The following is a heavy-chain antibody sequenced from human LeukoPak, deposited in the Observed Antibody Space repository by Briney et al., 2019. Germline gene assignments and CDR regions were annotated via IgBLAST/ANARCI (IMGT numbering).Heavy chain of an antibody. CDR1: GGSVSSYY. CDR3: ARGGLGGFIDY. V-gene: IGHV4-4*09. CDR2: IHNSGST. D-gene: IGHD3-16*01. J-gene: IGHJ4*02. Sequence: SETLSLTCTVSGGSVSSYYWRWLRQPPGEGLEWIAYIHNSGSTNYNPSLKSRATIAVDTSKNQFSLKLSSVTAADTAVYYCARGGLGGFIDYWGQGTLVSVSS.